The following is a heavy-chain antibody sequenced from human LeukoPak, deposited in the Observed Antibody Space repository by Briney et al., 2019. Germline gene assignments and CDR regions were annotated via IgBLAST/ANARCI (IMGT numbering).Heavy chain of an antibody. J-gene: IGHJ5*02. V-gene: IGHV3-23*01. CDR1: GFTFSSYA. CDR3: AIAAAGPNWFDP. Sequence: PGGSLRLSCAASGFTFSSYAMRWVRQAPGKGLEWVSAISGSGGSTYYADSVKGRFTISRDNSKNTLYLQMNSLRAEDTAVYYCAIAAAGPNWFDPWGQGTLVTVSS. D-gene: IGHD6-13*01. CDR2: ISGSGGST.